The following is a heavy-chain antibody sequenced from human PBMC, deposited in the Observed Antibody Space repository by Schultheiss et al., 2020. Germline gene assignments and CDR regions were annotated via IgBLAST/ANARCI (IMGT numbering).Heavy chain of an antibody. J-gene: IGHJ4*02. D-gene: IGHD5-24*01. CDR3: AMEMAATRNFDH. Sequence: SVKVSCKASGGTFSSYAISWVRQAPGQGLEWMGGIIPIFGTANYAQKFQGRVTITADESTSTAYMELSSLRSEDTAVYYCAMEMAATRNFDHWGQGTLVTVSS. CDR1: GGTFSSYA. V-gene: IGHV1-69*13. CDR2: IIPIFGTA.